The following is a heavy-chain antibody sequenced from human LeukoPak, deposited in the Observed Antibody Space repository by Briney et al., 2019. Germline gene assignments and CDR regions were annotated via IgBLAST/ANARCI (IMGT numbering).Heavy chain of an antibody. Sequence: PGGSLRLSCAASGFTFSVYWMSWVRQAPGKGLEWVSSISSSSSYIYYADSVKGRFTTSRDNAKNSLYLQMNSLRAEDTAVYYCARHYDSNSYGPGYWGQGTLVTVSS. D-gene: IGHD3-22*01. V-gene: IGHV3-21*01. CDR2: ISSSSSYI. CDR3: ARHYDSNSYGPGY. J-gene: IGHJ4*02. CDR1: GFTFSVYW.